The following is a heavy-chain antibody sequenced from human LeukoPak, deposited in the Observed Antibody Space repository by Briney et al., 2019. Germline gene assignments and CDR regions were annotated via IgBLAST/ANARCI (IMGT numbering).Heavy chain of an antibody. CDR2: IYYSGST. D-gene: IGHD6-13*01. V-gene: IGHV4-31*03. CDR1: GGSISSGGYY. Sequence: PSQTLSLTCTVSGGSISSGGYYWSWIRQHPGKGLEWIGYIYYSGSTYYNPSLKSRVTISVDTSGNQFSLKLSSVTAADTAVYYCARDKSYSSSWYVHNWFDPWGQGTLVTVSS. J-gene: IGHJ5*02. CDR3: ARDKSYSSSWYVHNWFDP.